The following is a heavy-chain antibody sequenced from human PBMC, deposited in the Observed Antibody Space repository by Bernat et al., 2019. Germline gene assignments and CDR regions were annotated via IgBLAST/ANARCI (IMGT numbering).Heavy chain of an antibody. CDR1: GFTFDDYA. V-gene: IGHV3-9*01. CDR2: ISWSSGTI. D-gene: IGHD5-24*01. Sequence: EVQLVESGGGLVQPGRSLRLSCAASGFTFDDYAMHWVRQTPGKGLEWVSGISWSSGTIGYADSVKGRFTISRDNAKNSLYLKMNSLRAEDTALYYCAKSGGVKRSSFDYWGQGTLVTVSS. CDR3: AKSGGVKRSSFDY. J-gene: IGHJ4*02.